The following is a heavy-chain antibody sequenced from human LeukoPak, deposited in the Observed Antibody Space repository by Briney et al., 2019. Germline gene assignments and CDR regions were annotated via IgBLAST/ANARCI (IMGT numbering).Heavy chain of an antibody. V-gene: IGHV4-39*07. J-gene: IGHJ4*02. CDR3: ARETAPTWIQLWSAADY. Sequence: SETLSLTCAVSGGSISSGGYSWNWIRQPPGKGLEWIGSIYYSGSTYYNPSLKSRVTISVDTSKSQFSLKLSSVTAADTAVYYCARETAPTWIQLWSAADYWGQGTLVTVSS. CDR1: GGSISSGGYS. CDR2: IYYSGST. D-gene: IGHD5-18*01.